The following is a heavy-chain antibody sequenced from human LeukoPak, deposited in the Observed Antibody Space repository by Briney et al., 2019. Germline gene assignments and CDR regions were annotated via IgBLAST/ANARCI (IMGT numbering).Heavy chain of an antibody. V-gene: IGHV3-23*01. D-gene: IGHD1-26*01. J-gene: IGHJ6*02. CDR2: IYGAGSTYSGGST. Sequence: PGGSLRLSCAASGFIVSTYFMSWVRQAPGRGLECVSVIYGAGSTYSGGSTHYADSVKGRFTISRDNSKNTLYLQMNSLIAEDTAIYYCAKRTTPSKESVTGAMDVWGQGTTVTVSS. CDR1: GFIVSTYF. CDR3: AKRTTPSKESVTGAMDV.